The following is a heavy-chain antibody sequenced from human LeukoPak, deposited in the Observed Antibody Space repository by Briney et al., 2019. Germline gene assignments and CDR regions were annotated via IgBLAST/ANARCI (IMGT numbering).Heavy chain of an antibody. J-gene: IGHJ5*02. Sequence: SETLSLTCTVSGGSISSYYWSWIRQPPGKGLEWIGYIYYSGSTNYNPSLKSRVTISVDTCKNQFSLKLSSVTAADTAVYYCARGREDTVIAVAGTSWFDPWGQGTLVTVSS. V-gene: IGHV4-59*01. CDR1: GGSISSYY. CDR3: ARGREDTVIAVAGTSWFDP. D-gene: IGHD6-19*01. CDR2: IYYSGST.